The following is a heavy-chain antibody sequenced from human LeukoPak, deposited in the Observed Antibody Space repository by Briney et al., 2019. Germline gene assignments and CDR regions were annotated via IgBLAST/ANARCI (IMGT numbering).Heavy chain of an antibody. CDR1: GYTFTSYD. CDR3: ARGLWEVGATFDY. V-gene: IGHV1-8*01. CDR2: VNPNSGNT. Sequence: ASVTVSCKASGYTFTSYDINWVRQATGQGLEWMGWVNPNSGNTDYAQKFQGRVTMTRDTSISTAYMELSSLRSDDTAVYYCARGLWEVGATFDYWGQGTLVTVSS. J-gene: IGHJ4*02. D-gene: IGHD1-26*01.